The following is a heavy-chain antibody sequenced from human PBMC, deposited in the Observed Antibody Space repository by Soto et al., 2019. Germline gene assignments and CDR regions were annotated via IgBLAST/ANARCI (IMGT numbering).Heavy chain of an antibody. Sequence: GGSLRLSCAASGFTFSSYAMSWVRQAPGKGLEWVSSISSNSIYIYSADSVRGRFTISRDNTKNSLCLQMNSLRAEDTAVYYCARGMMTTNHLDSWGQGTLVTVSS. D-gene: IGHD4-17*01. CDR1: GFTFSSYA. CDR3: ARGMMTTNHLDS. CDR2: ISSNSIYI. V-gene: IGHV3-21*06. J-gene: IGHJ4*02.